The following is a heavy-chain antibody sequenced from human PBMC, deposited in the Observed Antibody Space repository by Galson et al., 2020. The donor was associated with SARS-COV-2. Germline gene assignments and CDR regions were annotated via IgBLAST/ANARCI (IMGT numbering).Heavy chain of an antibody. CDR2: INPKSGDT. CDR3: ARNGGGLGY. V-gene: IGHV1-2*02. J-gene: IGHJ4*02. CDR1: GYTFIDNS. Sequence: ASVKVSCKASGYTFIDNSLVWVRPAPGHGLDWMGWINPKSGDTNYAQTFQGRVTLTRDTSIGTAYMELSGLTSDDTAVYYCARNGGGLGYWGQGTLVTVSS.